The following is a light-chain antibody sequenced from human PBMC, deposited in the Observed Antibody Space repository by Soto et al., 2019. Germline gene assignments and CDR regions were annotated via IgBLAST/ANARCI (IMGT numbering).Light chain of an antibody. V-gene: IGKV1-39*01. CDR1: QTIGSH. Sequence: SESAFSLSASIGNRVTITCRAGQTIGSHLNWYQQKPGKAPKPLIFAAYNLQSGVPSRFSGSGSGTDFTLTINSLQPEDFASYYCQQTYTGANFAQGTRLAIK. CDR2: AAY. J-gene: IGKJ5*01. CDR3: QQTYTGAN.